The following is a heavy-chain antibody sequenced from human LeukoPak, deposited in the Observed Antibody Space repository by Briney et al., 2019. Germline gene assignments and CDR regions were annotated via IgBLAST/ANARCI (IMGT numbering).Heavy chain of an antibody. Sequence: SETLSLTCSVSGYSISSGYYWGWIRQPPGKGLEWIGSIYHSGTTYYNSSLKSRVTISVDTSKNQFSLKLSSVTAADTAVYYCARHDTFGGLLVPNFDYWGQGTLVTVSS. CDR3: ARHDTFGGLLVPNFDY. J-gene: IGHJ4*02. CDR1: GYSISSGYY. V-gene: IGHV4-38-2*02. CDR2: IYHSGTT. D-gene: IGHD3-16*02.